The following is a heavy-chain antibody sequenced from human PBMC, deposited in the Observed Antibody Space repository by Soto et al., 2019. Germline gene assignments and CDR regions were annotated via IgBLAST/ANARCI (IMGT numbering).Heavy chain of an antibody. D-gene: IGHD2-2*02. V-gene: IGHV1-18*01. CDR2: INPYNGDT. CDR1: GYTFTLFG. CDR3: ARGGQYRYFDY. J-gene: IGHJ4*02. Sequence: QVQLVQSGAEVKKPGASVKVSCTTSGYTFTLFGITWVRQAPGQGLEWMGWINPYNGDTKYAEKLEGRVTLTTDTSTDTAYMELTSLTSDDTAEYYCARGGQYRYFDYWGQETLVTVSS.